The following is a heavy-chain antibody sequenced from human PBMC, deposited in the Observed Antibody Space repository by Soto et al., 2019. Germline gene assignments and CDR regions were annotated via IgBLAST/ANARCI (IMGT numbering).Heavy chain of an antibody. CDR3: ARCGRNTFLNYYYCSMDV. D-gene: IGHD2-2*02. V-gene: IGHV1-69*02. Sequence: ASVKVSCKASGGTFSSYTISWVRQAPGQGLEWMGRIIPILGIANYAQKFQGRVTITADKSTSTAYMELSSLRSEDTAVYYCARCGRNTFLNYYYCSMDVWGKGTTVTVSS. CDR2: IIPILGIA. CDR1: GGTFSSYT. J-gene: IGHJ6*03.